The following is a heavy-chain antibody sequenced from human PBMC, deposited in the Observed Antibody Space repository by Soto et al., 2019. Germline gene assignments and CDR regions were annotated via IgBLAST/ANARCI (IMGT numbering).Heavy chain of an antibody. CDR3: ARLITGPVRVDY. CDR1: GYIFSSYA. D-gene: IGHD3-22*01. J-gene: IGHJ4*02. V-gene: IGHV1-3*01. Sequence: QVQLVQSGAGVKKPGASVTVSCKASGYIFSSYAMHWVRQAPGQRLDCMGWVNPANVYTKYSQTLQGRVTIARETSASTAYMDLSSMRSGDTAVYYRARLITGPVRVDYCGQGKLVNVSS. CDR2: VNPANVYT.